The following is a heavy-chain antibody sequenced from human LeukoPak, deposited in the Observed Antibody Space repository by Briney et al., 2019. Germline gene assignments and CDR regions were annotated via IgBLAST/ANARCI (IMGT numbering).Heavy chain of an antibody. J-gene: IGHJ4*02. V-gene: IGHV1-46*01. Sequence: GASVKVSCKASGYTFTSYYMHWVRQAPGQGLEWMGIINPSGGSTSYAQKFQGRVTMTRDMSTSTVYMELSSLRSEDTAVYYCARDGRFPPEVLPRYFDYWGQGTLVTVSS. D-gene: IGHD1-26*01. CDR1: GYTFTSYY. CDR2: INPSGGST. CDR3: ARDGRFPPEVLPRYFDY.